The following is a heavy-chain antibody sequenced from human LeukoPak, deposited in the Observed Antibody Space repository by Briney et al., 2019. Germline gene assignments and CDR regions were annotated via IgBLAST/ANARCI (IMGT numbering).Heavy chain of an antibody. CDR2: INGVGTDR. V-gene: IGHV3-74*01. CDR1: GFTFSRHY. J-gene: IGHJ5*02. Sequence: GGSLRLSCAASGFTFSRHYMHWVRQAPGKGLVWVSRINGVGTDRIYADSVKGRFTISRDNAKNTLCLQMNSLRVEDTAMYYLSRDLDHYDFDPWGQGVLVTVSS. CDR3: SRDLDHYDFDP. D-gene: IGHD3-3*01.